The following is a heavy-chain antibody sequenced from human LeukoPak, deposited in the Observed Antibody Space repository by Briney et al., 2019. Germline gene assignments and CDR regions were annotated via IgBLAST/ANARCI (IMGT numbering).Heavy chain of an antibody. Sequence: PGGSLRLSCAASGFTFTGYAMSWVRQAPGKGLEWVSAISGSGGSTYYADSVKGRFTISRDNSKNTLYLQMNSLRAEDTAVYYCARDWIFFDYWGQGTLVTVSS. CDR1: GFTFTGYA. CDR3: ARDWIFFDY. CDR2: ISGSGGST. D-gene: IGHD2-2*03. J-gene: IGHJ4*02. V-gene: IGHV3-23*01.